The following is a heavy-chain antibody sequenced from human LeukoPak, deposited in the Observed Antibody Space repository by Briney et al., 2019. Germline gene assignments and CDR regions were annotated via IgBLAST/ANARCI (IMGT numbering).Heavy chain of an antibody. V-gene: IGHV4-4*09. Sequence: PSETLSLTCTVSGGSISSYYWSWIRQPPGKGLEWIGYIYTSGSTNYNPSLKSRVTISVDTSKNQCSLKLSSVTAADTAVYYCARQEREYSSFSDYYYYMDVWGKGTTVTVSS. J-gene: IGHJ6*03. CDR1: GGSISSYY. CDR3: ARQEREYSSFSDYYYYMDV. D-gene: IGHD6-6*01. CDR2: IYTSGST.